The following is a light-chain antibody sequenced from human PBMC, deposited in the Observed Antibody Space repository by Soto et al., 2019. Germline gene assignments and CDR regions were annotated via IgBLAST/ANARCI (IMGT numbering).Light chain of an antibody. J-gene: IGKJ2*01. CDR2: AAS. Sequence: DIQMTQSPSCLSASVGDRDTITWRASQTISTYLNWYQQNPGKAPKLLIYAASNLQNGVPSRFSGSGSGTDFTLTISSLQPEDFATYYCQKSSSIPYTFGQGTKLEIK. CDR3: QKSSSIPYT. V-gene: IGKV1-39*01. CDR1: QTISTY.